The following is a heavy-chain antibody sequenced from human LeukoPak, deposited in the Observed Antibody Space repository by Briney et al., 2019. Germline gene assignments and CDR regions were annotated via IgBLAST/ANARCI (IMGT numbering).Heavy chain of an antibody. CDR3: ARSGTYYNNWFDP. D-gene: IGHD3-10*01. Sequence: SETLSLTCAVYGGSFSGYYWSWIRQPPGKGLEWIGEINHSGNTNYNPSLKSRVTISVGTSKNQFSLKLNSVTAADTAVYYCARSGTYYNNWFDPWGQGTLVTVSS. J-gene: IGHJ5*02. CDR1: GGSFSGYY. V-gene: IGHV4-34*01. CDR2: INHSGNT.